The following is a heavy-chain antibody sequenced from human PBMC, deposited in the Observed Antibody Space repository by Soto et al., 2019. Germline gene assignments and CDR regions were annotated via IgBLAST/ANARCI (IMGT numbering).Heavy chain of an antibody. D-gene: IGHD3-10*01. CDR1: GYTFTSYA. CDR3: ARSTMVRGVTPLGY. J-gene: IGHJ4*02. V-gene: IGHV1-3*05. Sequence: QVQLVQSGAEEKKPGASVKVSCKASGYTFTSYAMHWVRQAPGQRLEWMGWINAGNGNTKYSQKFQGRVTITRDTSASTAYMELSSLRSEDTAVYYCARSTMVRGVTPLGYWGQGTLVTVSS. CDR2: INAGNGNT.